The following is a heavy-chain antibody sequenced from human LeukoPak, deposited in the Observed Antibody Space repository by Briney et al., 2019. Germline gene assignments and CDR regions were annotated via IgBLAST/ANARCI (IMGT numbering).Heavy chain of an antibody. CDR2: VSANGGTT. CDR3: AGSPPNYYGMDV. D-gene: IGHD6-25*01. Sequence: GGSLRLSCAASGFTFSCCAMHWVRQAPGKGLEWVSAVSANGGTTHYADSVKGRFTTSRDNSKNTLYLQMNSLRAEDTAVYYCAGSPPNYYGMDVWGQGTTVTVSS. CDR1: GFTFSCCA. V-gene: IGHV3-23*01. J-gene: IGHJ6*02.